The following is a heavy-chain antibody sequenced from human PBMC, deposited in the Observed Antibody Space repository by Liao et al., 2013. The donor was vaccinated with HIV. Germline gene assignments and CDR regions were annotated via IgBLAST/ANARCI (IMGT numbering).Heavy chain of an antibody. CDR3: AREVLGYGDYDRGNFDF. CDR1: GDSISSVGYS. CDR2: IYHSGNS. D-gene: IGHD4-17*01. J-gene: IGHJ4*03. V-gene: IGHV4-30-2*01. Sequence: HLQLQESGSGLVKPSQTLSLTCAVSGDSISSVGYSWSWIRQPPGKGLEWIGYIYHSGNSYSNPSLKSRVTISVDTSRNQFSLKLSSVTAADTAMYYCAREVLGYGDYDRGNFDFWGREPGHRLL.